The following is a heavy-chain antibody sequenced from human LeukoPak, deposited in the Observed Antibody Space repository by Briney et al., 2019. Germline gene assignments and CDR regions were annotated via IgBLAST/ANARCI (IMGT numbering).Heavy chain of an antibody. J-gene: IGHJ3*01. CDR1: GFTFSSYA. Sequence: GGSLRLSCAASGFTFSSYAMNWVRQAPGEGLEWVSAISGSGASTYYADSVKGRFTISRDNAKNSLYLQINSLRAEDTAVYYCARSSYSSSSSVWGQGTMVTVSS. CDR3: ARSSYSSSSSV. CDR2: ISGSGAST. V-gene: IGHV3-23*01. D-gene: IGHD6-6*01.